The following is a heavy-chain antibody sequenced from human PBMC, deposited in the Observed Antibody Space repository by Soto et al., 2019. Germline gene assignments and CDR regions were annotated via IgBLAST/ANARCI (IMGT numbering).Heavy chain of an antibody. CDR3: ARAGYSSSGDPDYFDY. CDR2: IYPGDSDT. J-gene: IGHJ4*02. V-gene: IGHV5-51*01. CDR1: GYNFTTYW. D-gene: IGHD6-13*01. Sequence: GGLLKICCGASGYNFTTYWLGWVRQIPGKGLEWMGIIYPGDSDTRYSPSFQGQVTISADKSISTAYLQWSSLKASDTAMYYCARAGYSSSGDPDYFDYWGQGTLVTVSP.